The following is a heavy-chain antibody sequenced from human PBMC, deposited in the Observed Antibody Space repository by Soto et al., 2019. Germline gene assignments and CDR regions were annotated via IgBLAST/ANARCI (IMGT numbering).Heavy chain of an antibody. J-gene: IGHJ5*02. V-gene: IGHV4-59*01. CDR3: GRPHGGSSGWDNWFDP. D-gene: IGHD6-25*01. CDR2: IYYSGST. Sequence: SQTLSLTCTVSGGSISSYYWSWIRQPPGKGLEWIGYIYYSGSTNYNPSLKSRVTISVDTSKNQFSLKLSSVTAADTAVYYCGRPHGGSSGWDNWFDPWGQGTLVTVSS. CDR1: GGSISSYY.